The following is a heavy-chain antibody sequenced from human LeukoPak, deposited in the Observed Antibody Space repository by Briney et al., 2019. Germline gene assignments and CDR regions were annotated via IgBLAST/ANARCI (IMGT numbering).Heavy chain of an antibody. D-gene: IGHD3-3*01. Sequence: PSETLSLTCAVSGDSITSGHYWGWIRQPPGMGLEWIGSIYHSGKTYYNPSLKSRVTISVDTSKNQFSLKLTSVTAADTAVYYCARMRWYYDFWSGYLDGFDVWGQGTMVTVSS. V-gene: IGHV4-38-2*01. CDR1: GDSITSGHY. CDR2: IYHSGKT. CDR3: ARMRWYYDFWSGYLDGFDV. J-gene: IGHJ3*01.